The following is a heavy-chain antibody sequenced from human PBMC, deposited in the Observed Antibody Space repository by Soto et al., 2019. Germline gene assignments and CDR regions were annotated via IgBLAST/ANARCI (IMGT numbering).Heavy chain of an antibody. Sequence: PGGSLRLSCAASGFTFSSYAMSWVRQAPGKGLEWVSAISGSGGSTYYADSVKGRFTISRDNSKNTLYLQMNSLRAEDTAVYYCAKDSHAILIAAAGTDYWGQGTLVTVSS. CDR1: GFTFSSYA. CDR2: ISGSGGST. V-gene: IGHV3-23*01. J-gene: IGHJ4*02. D-gene: IGHD6-13*01. CDR3: AKDSHAILIAAAGTDY.